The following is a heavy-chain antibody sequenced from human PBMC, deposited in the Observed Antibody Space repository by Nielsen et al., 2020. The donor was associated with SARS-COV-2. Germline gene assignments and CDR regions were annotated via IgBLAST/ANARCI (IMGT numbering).Heavy chain of an antibody. J-gene: IGHJ4*02. V-gene: IGHV3-30-3*01. Sequence: GESLKISCAASGFTFSSYAMHWVRQAPGKGLEWVAVISYDGSNKYYADSVKGRFTISRDNSKNTLYLQMNSLRAEDTAVYYCARDGRWLQYFDYWGQGTLVTVSS. CDR3: ARDGRWLQYFDY. CDR1: GFTFSSYA. CDR2: ISYDGSNK. D-gene: IGHD5-24*01.